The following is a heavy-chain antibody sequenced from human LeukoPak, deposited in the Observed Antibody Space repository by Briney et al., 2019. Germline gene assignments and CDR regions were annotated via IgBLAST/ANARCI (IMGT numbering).Heavy chain of an antibody. CDR3: ARGRAINYYYYGMDV. CDR1: GYTFTSYG. J-gene: IGHJ6*02. D-gene: IGHD5-24*01. CDR2: ISAYNGKT. V-gene: IGHV1-18*01. Sequence: GASVKVSCKASGYTFTSYGISWVRQAPGQGLEWMGWISAYNGKTNYAQKLQGRVTMTTDTSTSTAYMELRSLRSDDTAVYYCARGRAINYYYYGMDVWGQGTTVTVSS.